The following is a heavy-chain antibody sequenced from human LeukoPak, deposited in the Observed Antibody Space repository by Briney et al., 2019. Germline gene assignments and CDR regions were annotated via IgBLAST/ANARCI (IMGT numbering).Heavy chain of an antibody. D-gene: IGHD5-24*01. CDR1: GGSISSSSYY. CDR3: AREGGDGYNYLVG. V-gene: IGHV4-61*01. J-gene: IGHJ4*02. Sequence: SETLSLTCTVSGGSISSSSYYWGWIRQPPGKGLEWIGYIYYSGSTNYNPSLKSRVTISVDTSKNQFSLKLSSVTAAGTAVYYYAREGGDGYNYLVGWGQGTLVTVSS. CDR2: IYYSGST.